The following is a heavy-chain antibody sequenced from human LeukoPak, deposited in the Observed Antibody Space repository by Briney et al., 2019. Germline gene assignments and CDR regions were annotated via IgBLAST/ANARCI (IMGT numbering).Heavy chain of an antibody. CDR1: GFTFTSNW. J-gene: IGHJ6*03. V-gene: IGHV3-7*01. CDR2: LKRDGSEK. Sequence: AGSLTLSCAASGFTFTSNWMSWVRQAPGQGLAWGDNLKRDGSEKYYVDSVRGRFTMSRDNAKNSLYLQMNSLRVEDTAVYYCARDPWRAATGKYSYYYMDVWGKGTTVTVSS. CDR3: ARDPWRAATGKYSYYYMDV. D-gene: IGHD6-13*01.